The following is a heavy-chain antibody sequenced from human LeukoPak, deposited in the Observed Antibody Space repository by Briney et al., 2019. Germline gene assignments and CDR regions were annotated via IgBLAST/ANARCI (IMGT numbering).Heavy chain of an antibody. D-gene: IGHD5-24*01. Sequence: SETLSLTCTVSGGSISSYYWSWIRQPPGKGLEWIGYIYYSGSTNYNPSLKSRVTISVDTSKNQSSLKLSSVTAADTAVYYCARVSRDGYNWPFDYWGQGTLVTVSS. CDR1: GGSISSYY. CDR2: IYYSGST. V-gene: IGHV4-59*08. J-gene: IGHJ4*02. CDR3: ARVSRDGYNWPFDY.